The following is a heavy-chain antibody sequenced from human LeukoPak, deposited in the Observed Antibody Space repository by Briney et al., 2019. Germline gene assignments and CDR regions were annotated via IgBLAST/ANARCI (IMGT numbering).Heavy chain of an antibody. CDR3: ARVRDLTGLAY. V-gene: IGHV1-2*02. CDR2: INPSTGGT. D-gene: IGHD3/OR15-3a*01. CDR1: GYTFTTYY. Sequence: ASVTVSCKASGYTFTTYYMHWVRQAPGHGLEWMAWINPSTGGTSYAQKFQGRVTVTRDTSIGTAYMELTRLTSDDTAVYFCARVRDLTGLAYWGQGTLVTVSS. J-gene: IGHJ4*02.